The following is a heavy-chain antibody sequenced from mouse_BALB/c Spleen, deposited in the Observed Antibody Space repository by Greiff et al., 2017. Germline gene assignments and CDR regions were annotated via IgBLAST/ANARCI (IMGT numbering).Heavy chain of an antibody. CDR3: AITGTGAMDY. V-gene: IGHV2-2*02. D-gene: IGHD4-1*01. CDR2: IWSGGST. Sequence: VKLVESGPGLVQPSQSLSITCTVSGFSLTSYGVHWVRQSPGKGLEWLGVIWSGGSTDYNAAFISRLSISKDNSKSQVFFKMNSLQANDTAIYYCAITGTGAMDYWGQGTSVTVSS. J-gene: IGHJ4*01. CDR1: GFSLTSYG.